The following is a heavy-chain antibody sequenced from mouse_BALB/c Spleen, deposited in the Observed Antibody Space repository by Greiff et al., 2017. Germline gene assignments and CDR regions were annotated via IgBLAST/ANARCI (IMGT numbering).Heavy chain of an antibody. V-gene: IGHV5-9-1*01. CDR1: GFTFSSYA. CDR2: ISSGGSYT. D-gene: IGHD1-1*01. CDR3: ARPYYYGSLYYFDY. J-gene: IGHJ2*01. Sequence: EVMLVESGGGLVKPGGSLKLSCAASGFTFSSYAMSWVRQSPEKRLEWVAEISSGGSYTYYPDSVKGRFTISRDNAKNTLYLQMSSLMSEDTAMYYCARPYYYGSLYYFDYWGQGTTLTVSS.